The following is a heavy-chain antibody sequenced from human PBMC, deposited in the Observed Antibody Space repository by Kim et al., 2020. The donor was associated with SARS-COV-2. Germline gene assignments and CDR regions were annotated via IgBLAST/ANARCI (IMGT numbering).Heavy chain of an antibody. CDR2: ST. V-gene: IGHV3-53*04. J-gene: IGHJ4*02. D-gene: IGHD2-15*01. Sequence: STYYADSVKGRFTISRHNSKNTLYLQMNSLRAEDTAVYYCSGGRGLSEDYWGQGTLVTVSS. CDR3: SGGRGLSEDY.